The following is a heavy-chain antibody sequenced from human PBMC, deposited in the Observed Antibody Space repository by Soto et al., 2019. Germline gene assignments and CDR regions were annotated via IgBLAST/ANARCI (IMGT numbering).Heavy chain of an antibody. V-gene: IGHV1-18*01. Sequence: GASVKVSCKASGYTFTSYGISWVRQAPGQGLEWMGWISAYNGNTNYAQKLQGRVTMTTDTSTSTAYMELRSLRSDDTAVYYCATPQTTVTTAVADYGMDVWGQGTTVTVSS. CDR2: ISAYNGNT. J-gene: IGHJ6*02. CDR3: ATPQTTVTTAVADYGMDV. CDR1: GYTFTSYG. D-gene: IGHD4-17*01.